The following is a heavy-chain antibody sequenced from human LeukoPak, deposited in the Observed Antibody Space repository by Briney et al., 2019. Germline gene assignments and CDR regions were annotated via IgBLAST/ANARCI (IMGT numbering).Heavy chain of an antibody. CDR3: LRGVPSPDY. V-gene: IGHV4-59*01. CDR1: GGSISSYY. J-gene: IGHJ4*02. D-gene: IGHD6-6*01. Sequence: SETLSLTCTVSGGSISSYYWSWIRQPPGKGLEWIGYIYYSGSTNYNPSLKSRVTISVDTSKNQFSLKLSSVTAADTAVYYCLRGVPSPDYWGQGTLVTVSS. CDR2: IYYSGST.